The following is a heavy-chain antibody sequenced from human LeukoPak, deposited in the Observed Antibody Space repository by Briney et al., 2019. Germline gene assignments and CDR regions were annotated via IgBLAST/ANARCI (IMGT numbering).Heavy chain of an antibody. CDR3: ATYGSVSRPLDY. J-gene: IGHJ4*02. CDR1: GFTFRNCG. V-gene: IGHV3-33*01. Sequence: VGSLRVSCAASGFTFRNCGMHWVRQAPGKGLEWVTVIWYDASNKYYADSVKGRFTISRDNSKNTLYLQMESLRVADTAIYYCATYGSVSRPLDYWGQGTLVTVSS. CDR2: IWYDASNK. D-gene: IGHD3-10*01.